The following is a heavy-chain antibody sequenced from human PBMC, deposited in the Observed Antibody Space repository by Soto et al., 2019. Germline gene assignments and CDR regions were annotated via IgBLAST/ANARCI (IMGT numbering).Heavy chain of an antibody. V-gene: IGHV3-23*01. D-gene: IGHD1-20*01. Sequence: GSLSLSCAASGFTFRGDAMSWVRQAPGKGLEWVSSISGSGEMTHYADYVKGRFTISRDNAKNTLYLQMESLRAEDTALYYCARSQMTYNWYDWGQVALVTVSS. CDR2: ISGSGEMT. CDR3: ARSQMTYNWYD. CDR1: GFTFRGDA. J-gene: IGHJ4*02.